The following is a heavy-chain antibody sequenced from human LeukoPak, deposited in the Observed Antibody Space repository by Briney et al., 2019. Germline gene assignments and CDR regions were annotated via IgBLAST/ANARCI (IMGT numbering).Heavy chain of an antibody. D-gene: IGHD6-19*01. J-gene: IGHJ3*02. CDR1: GFTFSSYD. V-gene: IGHV3-13*01. CDR2: IGTAGDT. CDR3: ARAAIAVAGTDAFDI. Sequence: PGGSLRLSCAASGFTFSSYDMHWVRQATGKGLEWVSAIGTAGDTYYPGSVKGRFTISRENAKNSLYLQMNSLRAGDTAVYYCARAAIAVAGTDAFDIWGQGTMVTVSS.